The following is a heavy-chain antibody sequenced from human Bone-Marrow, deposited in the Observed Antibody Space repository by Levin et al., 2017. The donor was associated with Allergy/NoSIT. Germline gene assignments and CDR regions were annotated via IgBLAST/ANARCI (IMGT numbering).Heavy chain of an antibody. CDR3: ATDVGAD. Sequence: PGGSLRLSCAASGFTFSGSWMSWVRQAPGKGLEWVANIKPDGGDKYYVDSVKGRFTISRDNTKNSLSLQMNSLRADDTAVYYCATDVGADWGQGTLVTVSS. CDR1: GFTFSGSW. CDR2: IKPDGGDK. J-gene: IGHJ1*01. V-gene: IGHV3-7*01. D-gene: IGHD1-26*01.